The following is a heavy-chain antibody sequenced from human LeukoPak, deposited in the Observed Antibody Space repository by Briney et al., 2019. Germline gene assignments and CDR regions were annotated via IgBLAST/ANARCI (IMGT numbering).Heavy chain of an antibody. D-gene: IGHD1/OR15-1a*01. J-gene: IGHJ3*02. CDR2: ISAYNGNT. Sequence: GASVKVSCKASGYTFTSYGISWVRQAPGQGLEWMGWISAYNGNTNYAQKFQGRVTITADESTSTAYMELSSLRSEDTAVYYCARDLTEWREHYAFDIWGQGTMVTVSS. CDR1: GYTFTSYG. CDR3: ARDLTEWREHYAFDI. V-gene: IGHV1-18*01.